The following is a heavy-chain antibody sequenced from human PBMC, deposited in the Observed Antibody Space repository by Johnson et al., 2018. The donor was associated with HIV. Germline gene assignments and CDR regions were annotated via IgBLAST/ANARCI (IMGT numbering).Heavy chain of an antibody. V-gene: IGHV3-7*03. CDR3: AKTYYYDSSGSLDAFDI. CDR1: GFTFSSYA. CDR2: IKQDGSEK. J-gene: IGHJ3*02. D-gene: IGHD3-22*01. Sequence: VQLVESGGGVVQPGRSLRLSCAASGFTFSSYAMHWVRQAPGKGLEWVANIKQDGSEKYYVDSVKGRFTISRDNAKNSLYLQMNSLRAEDTAVYYCAKTYYYDSSGSLDAFDIWGQGTMVTVSS.